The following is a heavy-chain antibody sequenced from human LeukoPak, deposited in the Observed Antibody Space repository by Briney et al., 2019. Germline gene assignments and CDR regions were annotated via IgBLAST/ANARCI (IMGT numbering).Heavy chain of an antibody. V-gene: IGHV3-53*01. CDR2: IYSGGST. D-gene: IGHD2-2*01. CDR1: GFTVSSNY. CDR3: AKSYCSSTSCRFKDAFDI. Sequence: GGSLRLSCAASGFTVSSNYMSWVRQAPGKGLERVSVIYSGGSTYYADSVKGRFTISRDNSKNTLYLQMNSLRAEDTAVYYCAKSYCSSTSCRFKDAFDIWGQGTMVTVSS. J-gene: IGHJ3*02.